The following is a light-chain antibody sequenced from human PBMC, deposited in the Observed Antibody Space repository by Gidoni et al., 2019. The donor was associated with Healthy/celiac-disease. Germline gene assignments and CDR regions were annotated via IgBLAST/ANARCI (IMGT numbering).Light chain of an antibody. J-gene: IGLJ1*01. CDR3: SSYTSSSTRV. V-gene: IGLV2-14*01. Sequence: QSALTHPASVSGSPGQSLTISCTGTSSDVGGYNYVSWYQQHPGKAPKLMIYEVSNRPSGVANRFSGSKSGNTASLTISGIQAEDEADYYCSSYTSSSTRVFGTGTKVTVL. CDR2: EVS. CDR1: SSDVGGYNY.